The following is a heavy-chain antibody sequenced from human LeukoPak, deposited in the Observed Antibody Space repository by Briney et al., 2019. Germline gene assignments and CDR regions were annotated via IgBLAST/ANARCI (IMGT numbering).Heavy chain of an antibody. CDR1: GGSISSYY. CDR3: ARRIKLLYDY. CDR2: IYYSGST. Sequence: SETLSLTCTVSGGSISSYYWGWIRQPPGKGLEWIGSIYYSGSTYYNPFLKSRVTISVDTSKNQFSLKLSSVTAADTAVYYCARRIKLLYDYWGQGTLVTVSS. D-gene: IGHD3-10*01. J-gene: IGHJ4*02. V-gene: IGHV4-39*01.